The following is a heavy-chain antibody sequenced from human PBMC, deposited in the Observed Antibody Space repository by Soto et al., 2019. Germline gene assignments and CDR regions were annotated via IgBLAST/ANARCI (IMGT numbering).Heavy chain of an antibody. D-gene: IGHD3-10*01. V-gene: IGHV3-66*01. CDR3: ARERAIWGMVRGVGYYYGMDG. CDR1: GFTVSSNY. CDR2: IYSGGST. J-gene: IGHJ6*02. Sequence: EVQLVESGGGLVQPGGSLRLSCAASGFTVSSNYMSWVRQAPGKGLEWVSVIYSGGSTYYADSVKGRFTISRDNSKNTVYLQMNSLGAEDTAVYYCARERAIWGMVRGVGYYYGMDGWGQGTTVTVSS.